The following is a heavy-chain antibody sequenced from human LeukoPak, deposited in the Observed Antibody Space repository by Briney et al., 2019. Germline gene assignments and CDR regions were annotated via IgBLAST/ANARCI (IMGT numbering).Heavy chain of an antibody. D-gene: IGHD6-25*01. J-gene: IGHJ6*02. CDR1: GGSISSYY. CDR2: IYYSGST. V-gene: IGHV4-59*01. Sequence: PSETLSLTCTVSGGSISSYYWSWIRQPPGKGLEWIGYIYYSGSTNYNPSLKSRVTISVDTSKNQFSLKLSSVTAADTAVYYCARDRSSAAGMDVWGQGTTVTVSS. CDR3: ARDRSSAAGMDV.